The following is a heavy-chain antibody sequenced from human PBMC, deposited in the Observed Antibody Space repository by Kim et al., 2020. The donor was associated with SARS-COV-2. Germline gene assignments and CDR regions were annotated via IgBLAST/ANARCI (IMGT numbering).Heavy chain of an antibody. CDR2: ISWDGGDR. CDR1: GFTFDDYT. Sequence: GGSLRLSCLVSGFTFDDYTMHWVRQAPGKGLEWVSLISWDGGDRFYIDSVKGRITISRDSSKNSLYLQMNALRIDDTALYYCARGAGMGALTDSYSGMDVWGRGTTVTVSS. J-gene: IGHJ6*02. D-gene: IGHD6-19*01. CDR3: ARGAGMGALTDSYSGMDV. V-gene: IGHV3-43*01.